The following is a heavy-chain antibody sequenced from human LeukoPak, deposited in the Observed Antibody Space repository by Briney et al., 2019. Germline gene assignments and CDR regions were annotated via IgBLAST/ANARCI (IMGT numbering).Heavy chain of an antibody. CDR2: IYYSGST. CDR1: GGSISSSSYY. D-gene: IGHD3-22*01. Sequence: SETLSLTCTVSGGSISSSSYYWGWIRQPPGKGLEWIESIYYSGSTYYNPSLKSRVTISVDTSKNQFSLKLSSVTAADTAMYYCARLVRSGYYLFYFDYWGQGTLVTVSS. V-gene: IGHV4-39*01. J-gene: IGHJ4*02. CDR3: ARLVRSGYYLFYFDY.